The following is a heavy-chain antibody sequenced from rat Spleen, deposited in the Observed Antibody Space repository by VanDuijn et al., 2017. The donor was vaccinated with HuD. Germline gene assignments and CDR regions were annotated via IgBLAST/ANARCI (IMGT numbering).Heavy chain of an antibody. V-gene: IGHV2-43*01. D-gene: IGHD1-12*01. J-gene: IGHJ2*01. CDR2: IWTGGST. Sequence: QVQLKESGPGLVQPSQTLSLTCTVSGFSLTRYDISWVRQPPGKGLEWMGVIWTGGSTTYNSLLKSRLSISRDTSKSQVFLKMNSLQTEDTATYYCARANRESYAHFDYWGQGVMVTVSS. CDR3: ARANRESYAHFDY. CDR1: GFSLTRYD.